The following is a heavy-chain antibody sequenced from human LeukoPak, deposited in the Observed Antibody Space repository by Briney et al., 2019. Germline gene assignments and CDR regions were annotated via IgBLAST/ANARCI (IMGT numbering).Heavy chain of an antibody. Sequence: PSETLSLTCAVSGGSISSSNWWSWVRQPPGKGLEWIGEIYHSGSTNYNPSLKSRVTISVDKSKNQFSLKLSSVTAADTAVYYCARAGYYYGSGSYLDYWGQGTLVTVSS. CDR3: ARAGYYYGSGSYLDY. V-gene: IGHV4-4*02. D-gene: IGHD3-10*01. CDR1: GGSISSSNW. J-gene: IGHJ4*02. CDR2: IYHSGST.